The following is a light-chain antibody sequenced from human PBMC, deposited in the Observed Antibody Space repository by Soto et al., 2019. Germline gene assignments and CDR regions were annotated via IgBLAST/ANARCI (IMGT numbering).Light chain of an antibody. CDR2: DAS. V-gene: IGKV3-11*01. CDR1: QRVISY. CDR3: LQRGNPMT. Sequence: EIVLTQSPATLSLSPGDTATLSCRASQRVISYLAWYQQKPGQAPRLLIYDASKRATGIPARFSGGGSGTDFTLTITSLEPEDFAVYYCLQRGNPMTFGQGTRLEIQ. J-gene: IGKJ5*01.